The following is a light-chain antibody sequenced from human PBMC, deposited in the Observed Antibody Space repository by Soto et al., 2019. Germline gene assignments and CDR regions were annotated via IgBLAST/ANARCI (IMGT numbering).Light chain of an antibody. CDR3: SSFTSNRIYV. CDR2: GVT. V-gene: IGLV2-14*03. Sequence: QSVLTQPTSVSGSPGQSITISCTGNHNDIGTYDYVSWYQQHPGRAPRLLIHGVTTRPSGISGRFSASKSGLTASLTISGLQPEDEADYYCSSFTSNRIYVFGPETKV. J-gene: IGLJ1*01. CDR1: HNDIGTYDY.